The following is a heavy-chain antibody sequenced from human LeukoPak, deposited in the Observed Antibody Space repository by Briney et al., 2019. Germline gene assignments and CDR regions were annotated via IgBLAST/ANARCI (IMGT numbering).Heavy chain of an antibody. V-gene: IGHV4-30-2*01. Sequence: SETLSLTCAVSGGSISSGGYSWSWIRQPPGKGLEWIGYIYHSGSTYYNPSLKSRVTISVDRSKNQFSLKLSSVTAADTAVYYCARGGGVWYDSSGYWFDYWGQGTLVTVSS. CDR1: GGSISSGGYS. CDR3: ARGGGVWYDSSGYWFDY. J-gene: IGHJ4*02. D-gene: IGHD3-22*01. CDR2: IYHSGST.